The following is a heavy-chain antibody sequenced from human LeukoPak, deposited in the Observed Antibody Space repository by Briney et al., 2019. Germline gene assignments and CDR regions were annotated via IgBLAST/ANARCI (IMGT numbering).Heavy chain of an antibody. CDR1: GFTFSTYS. D-gene: IGHD3-10*01. V-gene: IGHV3-11*01. CDR3: ARGKRRFDP. J-gene: IGHJ5*02. Sequence: PGGSLRLSCAASGFTFSTYSMSWVRQAPGKGLEWLAYISSSDYSRYYADSVKGRFTISRDNTKNSLFLQVNSLRDGDTAVYYCARGKRRFDPWGQGTPVTVSS. CDR2: ISSSDYSR.